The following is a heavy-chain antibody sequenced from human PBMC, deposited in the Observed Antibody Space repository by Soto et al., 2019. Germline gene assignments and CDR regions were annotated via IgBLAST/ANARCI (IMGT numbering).Heavy chain of an antibody. D-gene: IGHD2-2*01. CDR1: GGSISSGGYY. J-gene: IGHJ3*02. CDR3: ARESVGGYCISTSCPHDAFDI. CDR2: IYYSGST. Sequence: QVQLQESGPGLVKPSQTLSLTCTVSGGSISSGGYYWSWIRQHPGKGLEWIGYIYYSGSTYYNPSLKSRVTISVDTSKNQFSLKLSSVTAADTAVYYCARESVGGYCISTSCPHDAFDIWGQGTMVTVSS. V-gene: IGHV4-31*03.